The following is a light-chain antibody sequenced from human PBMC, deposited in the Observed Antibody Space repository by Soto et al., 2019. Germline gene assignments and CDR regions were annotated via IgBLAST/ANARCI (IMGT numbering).Light chain of an antibody. J-gene: IGKJ5*01. Sequence: ENVLTQSPAILSLSPGDTATLSCRASQSVGRYLAWYQQKPGQAPRLVIYDASNRATGVPDRFSGSGSGTDFTLSINNLEPEDFAIYYCQQRNNWPPITFGQGTR. CDR2: DAS. V-gene: IGKV3-11*01. CDR3: QQRNNWPPIT. CDR1: QSVGRY.